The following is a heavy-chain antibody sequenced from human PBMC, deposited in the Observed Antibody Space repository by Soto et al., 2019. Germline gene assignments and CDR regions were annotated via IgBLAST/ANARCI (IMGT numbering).Heavy chain of an antibody. CDR2: ISYDGSNK. CDR1: GFTFSSYG. CDR3: AKLPYGDYAEFDY. Sequence: QVQLVESGGGVVQPGRSLRLSCVASGFTFSSYGMHWVRQAPGKGLEWVAVISYDGSNKYYADSVKGRFTISRDNSKNTLYLQMNSLRAEDTAVYYCAKLPYGDYAEFDYWGQGTLVTVSS. D-gene: IGHD4-17*01. V-gene: IGHV3-30*18. J-gene: IGHJ4*02.